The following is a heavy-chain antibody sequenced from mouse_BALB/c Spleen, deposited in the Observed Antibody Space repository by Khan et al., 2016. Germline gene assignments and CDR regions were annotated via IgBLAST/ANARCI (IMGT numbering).Heavy chain of an antibody. Sequence: QVQLQQSGAELTRPGASVKLSCKASGFTFFNYWLQWVNQRPGQGLEWIGAIYPGDGDTRYTQTFTGKATLTADKSSSIAYMQLSNSTSEDCAVYYWTREGRGALDYWGQGTSVTVSS. V-gene: IGHV1-87*01. CDR1: GFTFFNYW. CDR2: IYPGDGDT. CDR3: TREGRGALDY. J-gene: IGHJ4*01.